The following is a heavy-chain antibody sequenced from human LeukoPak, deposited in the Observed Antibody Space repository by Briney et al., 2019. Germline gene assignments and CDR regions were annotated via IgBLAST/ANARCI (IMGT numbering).Heavy chain of an antibody. D-gene: IGHD3-22*01. CDR3: AGHYDSSGYRVDVFDI. V-gene: IGHV3-30*02. J-gene: IGHJ3*02. Sequence: GGSLRLSCAASGFIFSSYGMHWVRQAPGKGLEWVAFIRYDGSKKDYADSVKGRFAISRDNAKNSLYLQMNSLRAEDTAVYYCAGHYDSSGYRVDVFDIWGQGTMVTVSS. CDR1: GFIFSSYG. CDR2: IRYDGSKK.